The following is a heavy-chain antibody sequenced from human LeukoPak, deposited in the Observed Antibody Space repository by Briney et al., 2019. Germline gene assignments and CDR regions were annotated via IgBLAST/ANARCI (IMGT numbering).Heavy chain of an antibody. D-gene: IGHD3-22*01. CDR3: ARGEYYDTSGDRKNWFGP. V-gene: IGHV4-59*12. CDR2: IYYSGST. CDR1: GDSISTYY. Sequence: KSSETLSLTCTVSGDSISTYYWSWIRQPPGKGLEWIRYIYYSGSTNYNPSLKSRVTISVDTSKNHFSLNLSSVTAADTAMYYCARGEYYDTSGDRKNWFGPWGQGTLVTVSP. J-gene: IGHJ5*02.